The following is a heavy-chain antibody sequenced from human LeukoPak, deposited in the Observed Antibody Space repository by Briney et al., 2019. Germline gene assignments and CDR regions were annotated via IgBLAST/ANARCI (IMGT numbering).Heavy chain of an antibody. J-gene: IGHJ5*02. CDR1: DGSIGSSSYY. CDR2: IYYSGST. CDR3: ARWISLNDYSDCTTRGFDP. Sequence: PETLSQTYSDSDGSIGSSSYYWGWIRQPPGKGLEWIGNIYYSGSTSYNPSLKSRVTISVDTSKNQFSLKLSSVTAADTAFYYCARWISLNDYSDCTTRGFDPWGQRSTFTISS. D-gene: IGHD4-11*01. V-gene: IGHV4-39*01.